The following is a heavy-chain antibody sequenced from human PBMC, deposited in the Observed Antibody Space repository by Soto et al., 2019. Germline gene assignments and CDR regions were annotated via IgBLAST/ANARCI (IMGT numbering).Heavy chain of an antibody. V-gene: IGHV3-21*01. CDR1: GFTFSSYS. CDR3: ASSLIAAAGTFDY. CDR2: ISSSSSYI. J-gene: IGHJ4*02. D-gene: IGHD6-13*01. Sequence: PGGSLRLSCAASGFTFSSYSMNWVLQAPGKGLEWVSSISSSSSYIYYADSVKGRFTISRDNAKNSLYLQMNSLRAEDTAVYYCASSLIAAAGTFDYWGQGTLVTVSS.